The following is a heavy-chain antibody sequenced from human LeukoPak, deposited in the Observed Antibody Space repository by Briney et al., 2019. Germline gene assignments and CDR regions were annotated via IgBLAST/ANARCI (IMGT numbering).Heavy chain of an antibody. Sequence: GGSLRLSCAASGFTFSSYEMNWVRQAPGKGLEWVSSISSSSSYIYYADSVKGRFTISRDNAKNSLYLQMNSLRAEDTAVYYCVRPQKTASILDYWGQGTLVTVSS. V-gene: IGHV3-21*01. J-gene: IGHJ4*02. D-gene: IGHD5-18*01. CDR3: VRPQKTASILDY. CDR1: GFTFSSYE. CDR2: ISSSSSYI.